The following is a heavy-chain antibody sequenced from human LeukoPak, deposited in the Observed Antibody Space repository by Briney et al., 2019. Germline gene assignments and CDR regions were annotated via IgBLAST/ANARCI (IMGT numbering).Heavy chain of an antibody. CDR1: GYSFTSYW. V-gene: IGHV5-51*01. CDR3: AITPPYCSSTSCRTGSFDY. D-gene: IGHD2-2*01. CDR2: IYPGDSDT. J-gene: IGHJ4*02. Sequence: GESLKISCKGSGYSFTSYWIGWVRQMPGKGLEWMGIIYPGDSDTRYSPSFQGQVTISADKSISTAYLQWSSLKASDTAMYHCAITPPYCSSTSCRTGSFDYWGQGTLVTVSS.